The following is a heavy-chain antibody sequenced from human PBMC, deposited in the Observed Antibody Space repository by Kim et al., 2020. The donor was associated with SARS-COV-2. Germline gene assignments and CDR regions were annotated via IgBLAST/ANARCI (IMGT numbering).Heavy chain of an antibody. J-gene: IGHJ4*02. CDR2: GST. Sequence: GSTYYADSVKGRFTISRDNSKNTLYLQMNSLRAEDTAVYYCANGFYSKGYWGQGTLVTVSS. V-gene: IGHV3-23*01. D-gene: IGHD4-4*01. CDR3: ANGFYSKGY.